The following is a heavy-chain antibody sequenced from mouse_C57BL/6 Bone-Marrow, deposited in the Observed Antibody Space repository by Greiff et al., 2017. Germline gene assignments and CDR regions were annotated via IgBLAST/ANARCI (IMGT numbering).Heavy chain of an antibody. V-gene: IGHV1-50*01. CDR2: IDPSDSYT. CDR3: ARTGTLFAY. Sequence: VQLQQPGAELVKPGASVKLSCKASGYTFTSYWMQWVKQRPGQGLEWIGEIDPSDSYTNYNQKFKGKATLTVDTSSSTACMQLSSLTSEDSAVYYCARTGTLFAYWGQGTLVTVSA. D-gene: IGHD4-1*01. CDR1: GYTFTSYW. J-gene: IGHJ3*01.